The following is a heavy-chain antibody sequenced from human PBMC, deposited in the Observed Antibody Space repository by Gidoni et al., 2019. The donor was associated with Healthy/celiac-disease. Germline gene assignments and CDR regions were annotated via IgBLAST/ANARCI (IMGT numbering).Heavy chain of an antibody. D-gene: IGHD2-2*02. J-gene: IGHJ4*02. Sequence: QATLKESGPVLVKPTETLTLTCHASGFSLSNARMGVSWIRQPPVKALAWLAHIFTNDEKSYSTSLKSRLTISKDTSKSQVVLTMTNMDPVDTATYYCARIGWDYTYYFDYWGQGTLVTVSS. V-gene: IGHV2-26*01. CDR3: ARIGWDYTYYFDY. CDR1: GFSLSNARMG. CDR2: IFTNDEK.